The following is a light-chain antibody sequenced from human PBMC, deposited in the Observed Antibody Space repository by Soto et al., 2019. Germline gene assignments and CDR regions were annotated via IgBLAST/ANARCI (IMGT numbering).Light chain of an antibody. CDR1: SSDVGGYNY. Sequence: QSALTQPASVSGSPGQSITISCTGTSSDVGGYNYVSWYQQHPGKAPKLMIYDVSNRPSGVSNRFSGSKSGNTASLTISELQAVDEADYYCSSYTSSSSLRVFGTGTKLPV. V-gene: IGLV2-14*01. CDR2: DVS. J-gene: IGLJ1*01. CDR3: SSYTSSSSLRV.